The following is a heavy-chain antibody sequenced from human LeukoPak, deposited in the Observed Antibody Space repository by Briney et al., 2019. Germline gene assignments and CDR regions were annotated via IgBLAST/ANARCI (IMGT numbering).Heavy chain of an antibody. CDR2: ITSTGTYI. Sequence: GGSLRLSCAASGFTFSSYTINWARQTPGKGLEWVSSITSTGTYIYYADSVKGRFTISRDNAKNSLYLQMNSLRAEDTAVYYCARDLGGWYFDYWGQGTLVTVSS. D-gene: IGHD2-15*01. V-gene: IGHV3-21*01. CDR3: ARDLGGWYFDY. J-gene: IGHJ4*02. CDR1: GFTFSSYT.